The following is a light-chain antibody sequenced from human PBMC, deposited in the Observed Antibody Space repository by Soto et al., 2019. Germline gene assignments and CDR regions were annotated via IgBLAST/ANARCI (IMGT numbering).Light chain of an antibody. CDR2: LNNDGSH. CDR3: QTWDTGIEI. J-gene: IGLJ2*01. V-gene: IGLV4-69*01. Sequence: QPVLTQSPSASASLGASVKITCILDSGHTTYGIAWHQQHPATGPRYLMKLNNDGSHIKGDGIPDRFSGSSSGAERYLIISSVQSEDEAHYYCQTWDTGIEIFGGGTKLTVL. CDR1: SGHTTYG.